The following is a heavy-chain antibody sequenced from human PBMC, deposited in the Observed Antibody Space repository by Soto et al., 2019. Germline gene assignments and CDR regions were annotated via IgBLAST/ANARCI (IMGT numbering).Heavy chain of an antibody. D-gene: IGHD3-22*01. CDR2: ISGSGGST. CDR3: AKAGYYDSSGYTSYVPQIDY. CDR1: GFTFSSYA. V-gene: IGHV3-23*01. J-gene: IGHJ4*02. Sequence: EVQLLESGGGLVQPGGSLRLSCAASGFTFSSYAMSWVRQAPGKGLEWVSAISGSGGSTYYADSVKGRFTISRDNSKNTLYLQMNSLRAEDTAVYYCAKAGYYDSSGYTSYVPQIDYWGQGTLVTVSS.